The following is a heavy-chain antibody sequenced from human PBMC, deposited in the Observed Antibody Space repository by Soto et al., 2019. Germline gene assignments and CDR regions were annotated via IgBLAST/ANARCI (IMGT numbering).Heavy chain of an antibody. CDR2: IVVGSGNT. V-gene: IGHV1-58*01. D-gene: IGHD1-26*01. CDR1: GFTFTSSA. CDR3: AADRYSVGATTRGGYYYGMDV. Sequence: SVKVSCKASGFTFTSSAVQWVRQARGQRLEWIGWIVVGSGNTNYAQKFQERVTITRDMSTSTAYMELSSLRSEDTAVYYCAADRYSVGATTRGGYYYGMDVWGQGTTVTVSS. J-gene: IGHJ6*02.